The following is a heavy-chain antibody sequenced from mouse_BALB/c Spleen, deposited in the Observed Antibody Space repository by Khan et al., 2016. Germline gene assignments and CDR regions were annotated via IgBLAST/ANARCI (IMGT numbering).Heavy chain of an antibody. CDR3: ARYYYGSSYFDY. J-gene: IGHJ2*01. D-gene: IGHD1-1*01. Sequence: EVQLQESGPGLVKPSQSLSLTCTVTDYSITSDYAWNWIRQFPGNKLEWMGYISYSGSTSYNPSLKSRISITRDTSKNQFFLQLNSVTTEDTATYYCARYYYGSSYFDYWGQGTTLTVSS. CDR1: DYSITSDYA. V-gene: IGHV3-2*02. CDR2: ISYSGST.